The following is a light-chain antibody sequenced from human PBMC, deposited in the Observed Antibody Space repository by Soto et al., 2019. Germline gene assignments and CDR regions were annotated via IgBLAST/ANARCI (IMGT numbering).Light chain of an antibody. V-gene: IGKV3-11*01. CDR2: DAS. CDR1: QTISSY. CDR3: QQRAQCPPYT. Sequence: EIVLTQSPATLSLSPGERATLSCRASQTISSYLAWYQQKPGQAPRLLIYDASNRATGIPARFSGSGSGTDFTLTISGLEPEDFAVNYCQQRAQCPPYTFGQGTKLEIK. J-gene: IGKJ2*01.